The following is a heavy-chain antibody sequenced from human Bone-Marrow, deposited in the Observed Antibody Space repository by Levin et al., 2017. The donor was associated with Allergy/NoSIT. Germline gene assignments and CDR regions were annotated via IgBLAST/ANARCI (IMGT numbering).Heavy chain of an antibody. J-gene: IGHJ6*02. V-gene: IGHV3-30-3*01. CDR2: ISYDGSNK. CDR1: GFTFSSYA. D-gene: IGHD6-6*01. Sequence: GGSLRLSCAASGFTFSSYAMHWVRQAPGKGLEWVAVISYDGSNKYYADSVKGRFTISRDNSKNTLYLQMNSLRAEDTAVYYCARAPSSSSFGVLLVWGQGTTVTVSS. CDR3: ARAPSSSSFGVLLV.